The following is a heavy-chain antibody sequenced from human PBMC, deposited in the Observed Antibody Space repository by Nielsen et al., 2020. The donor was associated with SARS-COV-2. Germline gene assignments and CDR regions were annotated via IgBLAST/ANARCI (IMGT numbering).Heavy chain of an antibody. D-gene: IGHD6-19*01. J-gene: IGHJ3*02. CDR3: ARKTGYSSGWDYENAFDI. Sequence: AESLTLSCTVSGGSISSYYWSWIRQRPGKGLEWIGYIYYSGSTNYNPSLKSRVTISVDTSKNQFSLKLSSVTAADTAVYYCARKTGYSSGWDYENAFDIWGQGTMVTVSS. CDR1: GGSISSYY. CDR2: IYYSGST. V-gene: IGHV4-59*01.